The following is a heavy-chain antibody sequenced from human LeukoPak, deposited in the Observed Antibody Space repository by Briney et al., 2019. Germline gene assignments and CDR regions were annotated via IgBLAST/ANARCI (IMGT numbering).Heavy chain of an antibody. CDR1: GFTVSSNY. CDR2: IYTGGST. J-gene: IGHJ4*02. CDR3: ARVSKGNYFDY. Sequence: GGSLRLSCEVSGFTVSSNYVSWVRQAPGKGLECVSVIYTGGSTYYADSVKGRFTISRDNSKNTLYLQMNSLRAEDTAVYYCARVSKGNYFDYWGRGTLVAVSS. V-gene: IGHV3-53*01.